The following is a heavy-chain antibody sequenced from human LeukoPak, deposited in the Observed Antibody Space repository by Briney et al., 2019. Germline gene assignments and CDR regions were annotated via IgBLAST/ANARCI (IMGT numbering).Heavy chain of an antibody. CDR1: GFTFSSYS. J-gene: IGHJ4*02. V-gene: IGHV3-48*02. CDR2: ISSSSSTI. Sequence: QLGGSLRLSCAASGFTFSSYSMNWVRQAPGKGLEWVSYISSSSSTIYYADSVKGRFTISRDNAKNSLYLQMNSLRDEDTAVYYCARESGSSWFPYYFDYWGQGTLVTVSS. CDR3: ARESGSSWFPYYFDY. D-gene: IGHD6-13*01.